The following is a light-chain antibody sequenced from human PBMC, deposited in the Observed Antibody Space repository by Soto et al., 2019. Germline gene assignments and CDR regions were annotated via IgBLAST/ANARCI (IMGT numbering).Light chain of an antibody. Sequence: DIQMTQSPSTLSASVGARVTITCRASQSISSSLAWYQQNPGKAPKLLIFDASSLESGVPSRFSGSGSGTEFTLTISSLQPDDFATYYCQHYNDFLLIFGPGTTVDIK. CDR2: DAS. CDR3: QHYNDFLLI. V-gene: IGKV1-5*01. CDR1: QSISSS. J-gene: IGKJ3*01.